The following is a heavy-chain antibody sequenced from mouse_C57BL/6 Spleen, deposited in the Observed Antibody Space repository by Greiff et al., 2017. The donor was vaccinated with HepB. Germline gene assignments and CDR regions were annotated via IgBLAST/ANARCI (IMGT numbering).Heavy chain of an antibody. Sequence: EVHLVESGGDLVKPGGSLKLSCAASGFTFSSYGMSWVRQTPDKRLEWVATISSGGSYTYYPDSVKGRFTISRDNAKNCLYLQMSSLKSEDTAMYYCARPSTRVKRAWFAYWGQGTLVTVSA. D-gene: IGHD2-5*01. J-gene: IGHJ3*01. CDR1: GFTFSSYG. CDR2: ISSGGSYT. CDR3: ARPSTRVKRAWFAY. V-gene: IGHV5-6*01.